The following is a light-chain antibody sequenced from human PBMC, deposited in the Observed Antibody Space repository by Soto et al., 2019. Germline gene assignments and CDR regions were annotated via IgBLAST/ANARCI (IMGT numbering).Light chain of an antibody. J-gene: IGLJ1*01. CDR3: NSYTSSTADV. CDR2: EVS. V-gene: IGLV2-14*01. CDR1: SSDVGRYNY. Sequence: QSALTQPASVSGSPGQSITISCTGTSSDVGRYNYVSWYQLHPGKAPKLIIYEVSNRPSGVSYRFSGSKSGNTASLTISGLQAEDEADYCCNSYTSSTADVFGTGTKLTVL.